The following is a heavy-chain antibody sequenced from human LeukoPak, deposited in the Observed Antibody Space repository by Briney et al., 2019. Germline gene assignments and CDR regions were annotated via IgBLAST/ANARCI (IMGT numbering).Heavy chain of an antibody. CDR2: IWYDGSKK. CDR1: GFTFSSHG. CDR3: ARATFGVTMDY. V-gene: IGHV3-33*01. D-gene: IGHD3-10*01. Sequence: GGSLRLSCAASGFTFSSHGMHWVRQAPGKGLEWVAVIWYDGSKKYYADSVKGRFTISRDDSKNTLYLQMNSLRTEDTAVYYCARATFGVTMDYWGRGTLVTVSS. J-gene: IGHJ4*02.